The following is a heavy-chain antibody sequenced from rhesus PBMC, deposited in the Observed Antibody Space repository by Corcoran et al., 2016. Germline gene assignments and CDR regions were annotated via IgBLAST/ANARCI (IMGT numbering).Heavy chain of an antibody. CDR2: IDPSDSDT. J-gene: IGHJ4*01. CDR3: AKGGIYYFDY. Sequence: EVQLVPSGAAVKRPGESLNISFKTSGYSFASSWLRWVLQRPGKGLEWMGAIDPSDSDTRYSPSFQGQVTISADRSITTAYLQWSSLKASDTATYYCAKGGIYYFDYWGQGVLVTVSS. CDR1: GYSFASSW. V-gene: IGHV5-20*02.